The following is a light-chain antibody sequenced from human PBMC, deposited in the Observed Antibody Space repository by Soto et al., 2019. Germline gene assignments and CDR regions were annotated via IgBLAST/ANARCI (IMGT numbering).Light chain of an antibody. V-gene: IGLV1-44*01. CDR3: AAWDDSLNVL. Sequence: QSVLTQPPSASGTPGQRVTISCSGSSSNIGSNTVNWYQKLPGTAPELLIYSDNQRPSGVPDRFSGSKSGTSASLAFSGLQSEDEADYYCAAWDDSLNVLFGGGTKVTVL. J-gene: IGLJ2*01. CDR1: SSNIGSNT. CDR2: SDN.